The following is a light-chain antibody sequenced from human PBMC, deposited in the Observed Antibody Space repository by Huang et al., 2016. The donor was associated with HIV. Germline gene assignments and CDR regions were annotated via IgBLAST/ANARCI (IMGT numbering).Light chain of an antibody. CDR1: QSVNSNY. CDR3: QQYGSSPAT. V-gene: IGKV3-20*01. Sequence: EIVLTQSPGTLSLSPGERATLSCRASQSVNSNYLAWYQQKPGQAPRRLLYVASSRATGIPDRFIGSGSGTEFIFTISRVEPEDSAVFYCQQYGSSPATFGQGTKLEI. CDR2: VAS. J-gene: IGKJ2*01.